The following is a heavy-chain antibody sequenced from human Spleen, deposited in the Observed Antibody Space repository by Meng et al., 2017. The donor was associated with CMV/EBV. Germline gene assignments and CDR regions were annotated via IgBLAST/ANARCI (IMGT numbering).Heavy chain of an antibody. CDR3: ASLITVTGTHDY. CDR2: IYHSGST. D-gene: IGHD6-19*01. Sequence: CAVSGGSISSSNLWTWVRQVPGKGLEWIGEIYHSGSTNYNPSLKSRVTISVDKFRNQVSLKVSPVTAADTAVYYCASLITVTGTHDYWGQGTLVTVSS. V-gene: IGHV4-4*02. CDR1: GGSISSSNL. J-gene: IGHJ4*02.